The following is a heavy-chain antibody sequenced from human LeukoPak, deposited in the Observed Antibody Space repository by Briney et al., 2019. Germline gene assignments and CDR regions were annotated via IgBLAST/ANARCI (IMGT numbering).Heavy chain of an antibody. Sequence: SETLSPTCTVSGGSISSHYWSWIRQPPGKGLEWIGDIYYSGSTNYNPSLKSRVTISVDTSKNQFSLRLTSVTAADTAVYYCARLITEGYSYGRDDWFDPWGQGTLVTVSS. D-gene: IGHD5-18*01. CDR1: GGSISSHY. V-gene: IGHV4-59*11. CDR2: IYYSGST. J-gene: IGHJ5*02. CDR3: ARLITEGYSYGRDDWFDP.